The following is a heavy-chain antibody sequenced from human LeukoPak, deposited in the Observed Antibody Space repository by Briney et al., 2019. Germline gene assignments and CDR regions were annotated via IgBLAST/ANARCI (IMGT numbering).Heavy chain of an antibody. V-gene: IGHV4-34*01. J-gene: IGHJ5*02. D-gene: IGHD5-18*01. CDR3: ARGKVPTAMDA. CDR2: INHSGST. CDR1: GGSFSGYY. Sequence: SETPSLTCAVYGGSFSGYYWSWIRQPPGKGLEWIGEINHSGSTNYNPSLKSRVTISVDTSKNQFSLKLSSVTAADTAVYYCARGKVPTAMDAWGQGTLVTVSS.